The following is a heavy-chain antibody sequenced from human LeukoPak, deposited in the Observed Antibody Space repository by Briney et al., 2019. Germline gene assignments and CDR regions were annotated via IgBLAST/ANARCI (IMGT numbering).Heavy chain of an antibody. CDR1: GFTFSSYA. CDR3: ARGSRHGYYFDY. J-gene: IGHJ4*02. Sequence: PGGSLRLSCAASGFTFSSYAMSWVRQAPGKGLEWVSAISGSGGSTYYADSVKGRFTISRDNSKNTLYLQMNSLRAEDTAVYYCARGSRHGYYFDYWGQGTLVTVSS. V-gene: IGHV3-23*01. CDR2: ISGSGGST.